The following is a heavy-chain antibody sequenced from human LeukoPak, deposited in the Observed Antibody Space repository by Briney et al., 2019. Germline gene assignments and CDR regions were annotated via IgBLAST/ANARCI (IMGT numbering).Heavy chain of an antibody. Sequence: PGGSLRLSCAASGFTFSDHYMDWVRQAPGKGLEWVSTIRGTGDSTHYADSVKGRSIISRDKSKNMLYLQMNGLRAEDTAIYYCAKGQELDDGVFDSWGQGTLVTVSS. CDR2: IRGTGDST. D-gene: IGHD1-1*01. CDR1: GFTFSDHY. CDR3: AKGQELDDGVFDS. J-gene: IGHJ4*02. V-gene: IGHV3-23*01.